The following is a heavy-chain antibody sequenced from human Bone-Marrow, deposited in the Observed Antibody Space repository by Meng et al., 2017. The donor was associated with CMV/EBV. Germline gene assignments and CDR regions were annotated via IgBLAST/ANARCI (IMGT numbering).Heavy chain of an antibody. V-gene: IGHV1-69*12. CDR3: ARVSSSWPHQLNTYYFDY. D-gene: IGHD6-13*01. CDR1: GGTFSSYA. J-gene: IGHJ4*02. CDR2: IIPIFGTA. Sequence: QVQLVQSGAGVKKPGSSVKVSCNASGGTFSSYAISWVRQAPGQGLEWMGGIIPIFGTANYAQKFQGRVTITADESTSTAYMELSSLRSEDTAVYYCARVSSSWPHQLNTYYFDYWGQGTLVTVSS.